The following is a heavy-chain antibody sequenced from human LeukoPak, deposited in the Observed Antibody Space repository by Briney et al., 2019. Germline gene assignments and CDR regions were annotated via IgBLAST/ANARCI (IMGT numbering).Heavy chain of an antibody. CDR1: GYTFTNYY. CDR3: ARDARTGAFDI. V-gene: IGHV1-46*01. J-gene: IGHJ3*02. D-gene: IGHD1-14*01. Sequence: GASVKVSCKASGYTFTNYYTHWVRQAPGQGLEWMGIINPSGGSTSYAQKFQGRVTMTRDTSTSTVYMELNSLRPDDTAVYYCARDARTGAFDIWGQGTMVTVSS. CDR2: INPSGGST.